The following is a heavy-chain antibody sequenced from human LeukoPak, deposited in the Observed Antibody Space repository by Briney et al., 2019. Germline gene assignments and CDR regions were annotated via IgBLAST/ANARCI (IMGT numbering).Heavy chain of an antibody. Sequence: GGSLRLSCGASGFTFSGYSMNWVRQAPGKGLGWVSYISSTSSIISYADSVKGRFTISRDNAKNSLYLQMNSLRDEDTAVYYCVRESSYGFNIWGQGTMVTVSS. CDR1: GFTFSGYS. CDR2: ISSTSSII. V-gene: IGHV3-48*02. J-gene: IGHJ3*02. CDR3: VRESSYGFNI.